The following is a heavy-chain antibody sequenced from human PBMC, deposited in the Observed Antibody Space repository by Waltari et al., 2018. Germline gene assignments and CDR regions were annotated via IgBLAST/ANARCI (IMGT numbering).Heavy chain of an antibody. CDR1: GSSLVRIE. V-gene: IGHV3-48*03. CDR2: ISDGDKSI. D-gene: IGHD2-15*01. Sequence: ELHLVEFGGGWVKPGGSLRTYGVASGSSLVRIELNWVRQAPGKGLEWISYISDGDKSISYAESVKGRFTVSRDNAKNSLHLQMNNLRAEDTATYYCVRDGLGSGWTRVDVWGQGTTVTVSS. CDR3: VRDGLGSGWTRVDV. J-gene: IGHJ6*02.